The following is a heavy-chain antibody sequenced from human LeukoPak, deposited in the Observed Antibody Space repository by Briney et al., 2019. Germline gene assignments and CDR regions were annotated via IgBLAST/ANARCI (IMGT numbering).Heavy chain of an antibody. CDR3: ARDPPTLYSGSYYGTDDY. Sequence: ASVKVSCKASGGTFSSYAISWVRQAPGQGLEWMGRIIPILGIANYAQKFQGRVTITADKSTSTAYMELSSLRSEDTAVYYCARDPPTLYSGSYYGTDDYWGQGTLVTVSS. V-gene: IGHV1-69*04. D-gene: IGHD1-26*01. J-gene: IGHJ4*02. CDR1: GGTFSSYA. CDR2: IIPILGIA.